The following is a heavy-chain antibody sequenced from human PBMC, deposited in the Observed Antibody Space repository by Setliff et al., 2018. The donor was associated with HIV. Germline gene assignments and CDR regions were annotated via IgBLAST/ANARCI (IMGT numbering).Heavy chain of an antibody. D-gene: IGHD3-22*01. CDR1: GFTFSSYW. V-gene: IGHV3-7*03. CDR2: IKKDGSDK. Sequence: PGGSLRLSCAASGFTFSSYWMSWVRQAPGKGLEWMANIKKDGSDKFYVDSVKGRFAISRDNAKNSLNLEMNSLRAEDTAIYYCASSRPPDDSSGYLDHWGQGTLVTVSS. CDR3: ASSRPPDDSSGYLDH. J-gene: IGHJ4*01.